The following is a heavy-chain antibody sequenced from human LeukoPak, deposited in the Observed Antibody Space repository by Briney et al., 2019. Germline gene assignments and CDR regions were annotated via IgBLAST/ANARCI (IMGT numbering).Heavy chain of an antibody. J-gene: IGHJ4*02. CDR2: INPNSGGT. CDR1: GYTFTGYY. D-gene: IGHD3-22*01. Sequence: GASVKVSCKACGYTFTGYYMHWVRQAPGQGLEWMGRINPNSGGTNYAQKFQGRVTITRDTSISTAYMELSRLRSDDTAVYYCARDSYYYDSSGYYSFWGQGTLVTVSS. V-gene: IGHV1-2*06. CDR3: ARDSYYYDSSGYYSF.